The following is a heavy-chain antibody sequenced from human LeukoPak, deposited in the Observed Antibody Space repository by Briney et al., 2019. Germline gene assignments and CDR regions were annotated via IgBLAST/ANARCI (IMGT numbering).Heavy chain of an antibody. CDR3: ARDGSGYDYPHYDY. D-gene: IGHD5-12*01. CDR1: GFTFSSYE. J-gene: IGHJ4*02. Sequence: QPGGSLRLSCAASGFTFSSYEMNWVRQAPGKGLEWVSYISSSGSTIYYADSVKGRFTISRGNAKNSLYLQMNSLRAEDTALYYCARDGSGYDYPHYDYWGQGTLVTVSS. CDR2: ISSSGSTI. V-gene: IGHV3-48*03.